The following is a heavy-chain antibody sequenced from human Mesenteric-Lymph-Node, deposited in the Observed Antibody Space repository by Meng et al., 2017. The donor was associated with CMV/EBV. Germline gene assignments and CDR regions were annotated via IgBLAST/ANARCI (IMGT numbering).Heavy chain of an antibody. D-gene: IGHD3-16*01. CDR3: VRDYGEY. V-gene: IGHV3-11*04. Sequence: LSLTCAVYGGSFSGYYWSWIRQAPGKGLEWVSYISDSGSSKYNADSVKGRFTISRDNAKNTLYLQMNSLRAEDTAVYYCVRDYGEYWGQGTLVT. CDR1: GGSFSGYY. CDR2: ISDSGSSK. J-gene: IGHJ4*02.